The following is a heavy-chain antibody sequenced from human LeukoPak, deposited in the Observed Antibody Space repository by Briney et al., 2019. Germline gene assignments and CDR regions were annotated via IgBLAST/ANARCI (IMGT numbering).Heavy chain of an antibody. CDR1: GGSISNYY. V-gene: IGHV4-59*01. J-gene: IGHJ4*02. CDR2: VYYSGTT. D-gene: IGHD3-10*01. CDR3: ARDRGLWFGELLDY. Sequence: SETLSLTCTVSGGSISNYYWSWIRQSPEKGLEWIGYVYYSGTTNYNPSLKSRVTISVDTSKNQFSLKLNSVTAADTAVYYCARDRGLWFGELLDYWGPGTLVTVSS.